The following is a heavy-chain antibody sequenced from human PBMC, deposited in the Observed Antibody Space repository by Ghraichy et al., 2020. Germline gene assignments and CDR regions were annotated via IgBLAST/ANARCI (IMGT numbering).Heavy chain of an antibody. Sequence: GESLNISCAASGFTFSSYEMNWVRQAPGKGLEWVSYISSSGSTIYYADSVKGRFTISRDNAKNSLYLQMNSLRAEDTAVYYCARENPWWSSSWSFDYWGQGTLVTVSS. D-gene: IGHD6-13*01. CDR1: GFTFSSYE. CDR2: ISSSGSTI. CDR3: ARENPWWSSSWSFDY. J-gene: IGHJ4*02. V-gene: IGHV3-48*03.